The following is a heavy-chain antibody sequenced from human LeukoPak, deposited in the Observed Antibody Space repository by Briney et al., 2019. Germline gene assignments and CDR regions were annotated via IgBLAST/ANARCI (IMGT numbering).Heavy chain of an antibody. CDR2: IVVGSDNT. J-gene: IGHJ4*02. CDR1: GFTFTSSA. V-gene: IGHV1-58*01. CDR3: AADAPGYNSTWSLL. Sequence: SVKVSCKASGFTFTSSAVQWVRQARGQRLEWIGWIVVGSDNTNYAQQFQERVTITRDMSTSTAYMELTSLRSDDTAMYYCAADAPGYNSTWSLLWGQGTLVTVSS. D-gene: IGHD6-13*01.